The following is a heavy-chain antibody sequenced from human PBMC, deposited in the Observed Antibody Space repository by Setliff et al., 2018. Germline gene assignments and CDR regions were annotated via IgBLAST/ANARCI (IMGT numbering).Heavy chain of an antibody. CDR1: GDSISSSSSY. CDR3: ARLISRYDFWTGPYTHSFDY. Sequence: SETLSLTCTVSGDSISSSSSYWGWIRQPPGKGLEWIGTIYYSGSTYYNPSLKSRVTISVDTSKNQFSLRLTSVTAADTAVYYCARLISRYDFWTGPYTHSFDYWGQGTLVTVS. V-gene: IGHV4-39*01. CDR2: IYYSGST. D-gene: IGHD3-3*01. J-gene: IGHJ4*02.